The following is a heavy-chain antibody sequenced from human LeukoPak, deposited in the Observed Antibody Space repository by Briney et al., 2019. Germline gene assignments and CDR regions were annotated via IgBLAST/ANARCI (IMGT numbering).Heavy chain of an antibody. D-gene: IGHD6-13*01. Sequence: ASVKVSCKASGYTFTSYDINWVRQATGQGLEWMGWMNPNSGNTGYAQKFQGRVTITRNTSISTAYMELSSLRAEDTAVYYCAKDRHYGSSWYGAGDYWGQGTLVTVSS. V-gene: IGHV1-8*03. CDR1: GYTFTSYD. CDR2: MNPNSGNT. CDR3: AKDRHYGSSWYGAGDY. J-gene: IGHJ4*02.